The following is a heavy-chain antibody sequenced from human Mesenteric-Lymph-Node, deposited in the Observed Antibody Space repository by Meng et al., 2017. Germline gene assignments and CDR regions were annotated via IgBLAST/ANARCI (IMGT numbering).Heavy chain of an antibody. CDR3: ARSDTITRRE. V-gene: IGHV4-4*02. CDR1: GVPIISTNW. CDR2: IYYTGST. Sequence: QVQLQQWGAGLLKPSGTLSLTCNVSGVPIISTNWWSWVRQPPGKGLEWIGEIYYTGSTNYSPSLESRITISVDTSKNQFSLKLSSVTAADTAVYYCARSDTITRREWGPGTLVTVSS. J-gene: IGHJ4*02. D-gene: IGHD5-12*01.